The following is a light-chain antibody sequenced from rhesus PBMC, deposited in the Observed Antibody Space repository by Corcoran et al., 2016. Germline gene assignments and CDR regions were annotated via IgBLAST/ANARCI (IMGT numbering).Light chain of an antibody. Sequence: DIQMTQSPSSLSASVGDKVTITRHASQGISSWLAWYQQKPGKAPKPLIYYASSLQSGVPSRLSGNGSGTDYTLTISNLQPEDFATYCCRQYGALPYSFGQVTKVEIK. J-gene: IGKJ2*01. V-gene: IGKV1-19*01. CDR2: YAS. CDR3: RQYGALPYS. CDR1: QGISSW.